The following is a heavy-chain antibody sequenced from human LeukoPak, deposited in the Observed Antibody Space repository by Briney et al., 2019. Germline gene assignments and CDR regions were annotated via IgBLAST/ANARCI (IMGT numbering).Heavy chain of an antibody. V-gene: IGHV1-2*02. CDR3: ARARYSSSWYEFDI. D-gene: IGHD6-13*01. CDR1: GYTFTGYY. CDR2: INPNSGGT. Sequence: ASVKVSCKVSGYTFTGYYMHWVRQAPGQGLEWMGWINPNSGGTNYAQKFQGRVTMTRDTSISTAYMELSRLRSDDTAVYYCARARYSSSWYEFDIWGQGTMVTVSS. J-gene: IGHJ3*02.